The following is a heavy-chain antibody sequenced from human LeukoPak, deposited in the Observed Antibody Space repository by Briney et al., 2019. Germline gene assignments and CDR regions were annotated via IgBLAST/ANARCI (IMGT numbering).Heavy chain of an antibody. Sequence: SETLSLTCTVSGGSISSSSYYWGWIRQPPGKGLEWIGSIFYSGSTYYNPSLESRVTISVDTSKNQFSLKLSSVTAADTAVYYRARQFYYDSGGSHYWGQGTLVTVSS. V-gene: IGHV4-39*01. CDR3: ARQFYYDSGGSHY. CDR1: GGSISSSSYY. D-gene: IGHD3-22*01. CDR2: IFYSGST. J-gene: IGHJ4*02.